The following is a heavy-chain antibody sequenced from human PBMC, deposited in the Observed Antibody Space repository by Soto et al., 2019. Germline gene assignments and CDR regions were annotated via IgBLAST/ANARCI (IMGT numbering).Heavy chain of an antibody. CDR2: IYSGGST. CDR3: ALPSLDCSSTSCLYGMDV. Sequence: GGSLRLSCAASGFTVSSNYMSWVRQAPGKGLEWVSVIYSGGSTYYADSVKGRFTISRDNSKNTLYLQMNILKAEDTAVYYCALPSLDCSSTSCLYGMDVWGQGTTVTVSS. V-gene: IGHV3-53*01. J-gene: IGHJ6*02. D-gene: IGHD2-2*01. CDR1: GFTVSSNY.